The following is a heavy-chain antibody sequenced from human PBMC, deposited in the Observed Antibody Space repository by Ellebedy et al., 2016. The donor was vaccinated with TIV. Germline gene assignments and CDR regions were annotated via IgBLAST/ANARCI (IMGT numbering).Heavy chain of an antibody. D-gene: IGHD5-18*01. CDR1: GFTFSSYS. Sequence: GESLKISCAASGFTFSSYSMHWVRQAPGKGLEWVAVITYDGRNEYLADSVKGRLTISRDNSRNTLYLQMNSLRLDDTALYYCGRSPGYTYTYCDYWGQGTLVTVSS. CDR3: GRSPGYTYTYCDY. V-gene: IGHV3-30*04. J-gene: IGHJ4*02. CDR2: ITYDGRNE.